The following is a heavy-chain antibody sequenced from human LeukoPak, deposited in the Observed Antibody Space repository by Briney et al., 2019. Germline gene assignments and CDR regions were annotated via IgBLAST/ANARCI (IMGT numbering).Heavy chain of an antibody. J-gene: IGHJ4*02. CDR2: ISYDGSNK. CDR1: GFTFSSYG. V-gene: IGHV3-30*03. D-gene: IGHD6-25*01. CDR3: ARLGSQGGVAALDY. Sequence: GGSLRLSCAASGFTFSSYGMHWVRQAPGKGLEWVAVISYDGSNKYYADSVKGRFTISRDNSKSTLYLQMNSLRAEDTAVYYCARLGSQGGVAALDYWGQGTLVTVSS.